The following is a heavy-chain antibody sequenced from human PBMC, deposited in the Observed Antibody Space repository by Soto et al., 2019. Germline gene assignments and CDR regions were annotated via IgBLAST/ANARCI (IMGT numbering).Heavy chain of an antibody. V-gene: IGHV4-59*01. D-gene: IGHD6-6*01. CDR1: GGSINDFY. Sequence: SETLSLTRTVSGGSINDFYWSWIRQPPGKGLEWIGYIYYSGSTDYNPSLKGRVTISVDTSKNQFSLKLRSVTAADTAVYYCARVGWSAARTLDYWGQGTLVTVSS. CDR2: IYYSGST. J-gene: IGHJ4*02. CDR3: ARVGWSAARTLDY.